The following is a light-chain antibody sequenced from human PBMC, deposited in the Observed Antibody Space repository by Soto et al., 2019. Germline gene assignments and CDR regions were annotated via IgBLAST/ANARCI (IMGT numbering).Light chain of an antibody. CDR2: GAS. J-gene: IGKJ4*01. V-gene: IGKV3-20*01. CDR3: QQYGNSPFT. CDR1: QSGSSY. Sequence: EVVWTQSPATRSLSPGERAKVSGRASQSGSSYLAWYQQTPGQAPRILIYGASNRATGIPDRFSGSGSGTDFTLTISRLETEDFEVYYCQQYGNSPFTFGGGTKVDIK.